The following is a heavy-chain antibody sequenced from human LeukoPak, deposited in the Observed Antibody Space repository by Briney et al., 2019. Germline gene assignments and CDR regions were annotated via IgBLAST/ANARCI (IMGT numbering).Heavy chain of an antibody. D-gene: IGHD3-9*01. Sequence: SETLSLTCTVSGGSISNSNYHWGWIRQPPGQGLEWIGSIYYNGSTYYNPSLKSRVTISVDTSKNQFSLKLSSVTAADTAVYYCAKGGRDILTGYFDYWGQGTLVTVSS. J-gene: IGHJ4*02. V-gene: IGHV4-39*01. CDR2: IYYNGST. CDR1: GGSISNSNYH. CDR3: AKGGRDILTGYFDY.